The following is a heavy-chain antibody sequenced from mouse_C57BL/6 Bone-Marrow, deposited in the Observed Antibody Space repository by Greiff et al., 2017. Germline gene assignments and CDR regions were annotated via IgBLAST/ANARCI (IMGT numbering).Heavy chain of an antibody. V-gene: IGHV1-19*01. J-gene: IGHJ2*01. CDR2: INPYNGGT. CDR3: ARRSPYYFDY. CDR1: GYTFTDYY. Sequence: EVQRVESGPVLVKPGASVKMSCKASGYTFTDYYMNWVKQSHGKSLEWIGVINPYNGGTSYNQKFKGKATLTVDKSSSTAYMERNSLTSEDSAVYYCARRSPYYFDYWGQGTTLTVSS.